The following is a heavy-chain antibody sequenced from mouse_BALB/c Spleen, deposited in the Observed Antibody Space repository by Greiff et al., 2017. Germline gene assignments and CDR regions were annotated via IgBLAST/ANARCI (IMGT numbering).Heavy chain of an antibody. J-gene: IGHJ1*01. CDR1: GYSITSDYA. V-gene: IGHV3-2*02. Sequence: EVQLQESGPGLVKPSQSLSLTCTVTGYSITSDYAWNWIRQFPGNKLEWMGYISYSGSTSYNPSLKSRISITRDTSKNQFFLQLNSVTTEDTATYYCARHYYGSSYGWYFDVWGAGTTVTVSS. CDR3: ARHYYGSSYGWYFDV. D-gene: IGHD1-1*01. CDR2: ISYSGST.